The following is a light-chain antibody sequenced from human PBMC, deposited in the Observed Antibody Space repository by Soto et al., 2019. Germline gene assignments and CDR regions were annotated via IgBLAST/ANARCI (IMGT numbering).Light chain of an antibody. CDR2: EVS. V-gene: IGLV2-14*01. Sequence: QSALTQPASVSGSPGQAITISCTGTSSDIGLYEYVSWYQQHPGKAPKLMIYEVSNRPSGVSNRFSGSKSGNTASLTISGLQAEDEADYYCSSYTRSTALYVFGTGTQLTVL. J-gene: IGLJ1*01. CDR3: SSYTRSTALYV. CDR1: SSDIGLYEY.